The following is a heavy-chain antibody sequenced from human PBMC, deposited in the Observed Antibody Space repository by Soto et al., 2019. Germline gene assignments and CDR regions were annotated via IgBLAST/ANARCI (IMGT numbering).Heavy chain of an antibody. Sequence: QLQLQESGSELVRPSQTLSLTCAVSGGSISSGGYSWNWIRQPPGKGLEWSGYIYHSGNTRYNPYVKSRVPISVDRSNNPYSLRLSSVTAADTGVYYSGRDEFEGHWFDPWGQGALVTASS. J-gene: IGHJ5*02. CDR2: IYHSGNT. CDR1: GGSISSGGYS. V-gene: IGHV4-30-2*01. CDR3: GRDEFEGHWFDP.